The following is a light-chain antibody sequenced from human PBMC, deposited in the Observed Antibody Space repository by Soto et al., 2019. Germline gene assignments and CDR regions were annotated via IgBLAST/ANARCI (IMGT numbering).Light chain of an antibody. CDR3: HPQNKCLTT. Sequence: IVLTQGRATRWVCLWEWAALASRASRSVKSNLAWYKQKPGRAPTLPISDASNRATGIPARFSGSGSRTEFTIPINSLLSADLPVHSCHPQNKCLTTFGQGTKVDIK. CDR1: RSVKSN. V-gene: IGKV3D-15*01. J-gene: IGKJ1*01. CDR2: DAS.